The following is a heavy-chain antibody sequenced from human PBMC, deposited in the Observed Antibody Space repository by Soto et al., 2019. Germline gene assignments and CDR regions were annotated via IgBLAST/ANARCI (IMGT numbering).Heavy chain of an antibody. V-gene: IGHV1-3*01. CDR2: INAGNGNT. Sequence: ASVKVSCKASGYTFTSYAMHWVRQAPGQRLEWMGWINAGNGNTKYSQKFQGRVTITRDTSASTAYMELSSLRSEDTAVYYCARGPVPAAILRYNWFDPWGQGTLVTVSS. CDR1: GYTFTSYA. J-gene: IGHJ5*02. CDR3: ARGPVPAAILRYNWFDP. D-gene: IGHD2-2*01.